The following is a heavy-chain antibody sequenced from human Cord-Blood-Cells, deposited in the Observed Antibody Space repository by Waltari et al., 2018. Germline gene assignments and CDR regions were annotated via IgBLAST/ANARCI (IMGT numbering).Heavy chain of an antibody. J-gene: IGHJ2*01. CDR2: VIPIFGKA. V-gene: IGHV1-69*01. CDR3: AREAPYSSSYLYFDL. Sequence: QVQLVQSGAEVKKPGSSVKVSCKASGGTFSSYAISWVRQAPGQGLEWMGGVIPIFGKANHAQKFQGRVTITPDESTSTAYMELSSLRSEDTAVYYCAREAPYSSSYLYFDLWGRGTLVTVSS. CDR1: GGTFSSYA. D-gene: IGHD6-13*01.